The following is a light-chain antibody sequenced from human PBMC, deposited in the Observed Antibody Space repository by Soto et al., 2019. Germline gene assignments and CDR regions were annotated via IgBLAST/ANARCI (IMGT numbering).Light chain of an antibody. J-gene: IGKJ5*01. CDR3: LQDYHLPIT. CDR1: QSISSSY. Sequence: EIVLTQSAATLSLSPGEGATLSCTAIQSISSSYLSWYQQKPGQAPRLVIYGASTRATGIPARFSGSGRGSGTDFTLTISSLHPEDFAVYYCLQDYHLPITFGQGTRLEIK. CDR2: GAS. V-gene: IGKV3D-7*01.